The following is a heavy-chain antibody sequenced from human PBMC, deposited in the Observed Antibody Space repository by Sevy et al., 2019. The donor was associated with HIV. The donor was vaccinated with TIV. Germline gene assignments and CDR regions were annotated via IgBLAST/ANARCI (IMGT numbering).Heavy chain of an antibody. CDR2: IYTSGST. CDR1: GVSISTYY. J-gene: IGHJ6*02. D-gene: IGHD3-3*01. CDR3: ARGDFWSGYYYYAMDV. V-gene: IGHV4-4*07. Sequence: SETLSLTCTVSGVSISTYYWSWIRQPAGKGLVWIGRIYTSGSTNYNPSLKSRVTMSVDTSKNQFSLKLRSVTAADTAVYYCARGDFWSGYYYYAMDVWGQGTTVTVSS.